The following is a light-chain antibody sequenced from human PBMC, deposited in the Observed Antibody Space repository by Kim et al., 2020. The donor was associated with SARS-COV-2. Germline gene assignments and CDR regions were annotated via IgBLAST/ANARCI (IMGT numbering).Light chain of an antibody. CDR3: QHYSRFPYT. Sequence: DIQMTQSPSTLSASVGDRVTITCRASENIGTWLAWYQQKPGRAPSLLIYLASTLESGVPSRFRGTGSGTEFSLSITSLQPDDFATYYCQHYSRFPYTFGQGTKREI. J-gene: IGKJ2*01. CDR1: ENIGTW. CDR2: LAS. V-gene: IGKV1-5*03.